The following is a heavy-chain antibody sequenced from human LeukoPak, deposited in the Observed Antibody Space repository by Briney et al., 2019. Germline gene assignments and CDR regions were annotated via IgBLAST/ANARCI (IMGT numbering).Heavy chain of an antibody. Sequence: GGSLRLSCAASGFTFSSYGMHWVRQAPGKGLEWVAFIRYDGSNKYYADSVKGRFTISGDNSKNTLYLQMNSLRAEDTAVYYCAKDKSSSYTAEPLDYWGQGTLVTVSS. CDR1: GFTFSSYG. CDR3: AKDKSSSYTAEPLDY. V-gene: IGHV3-30*02. J-gene: IGHJ4*02. CDR2: IRYDGSNK. D-gene: IGHD6-13*01.